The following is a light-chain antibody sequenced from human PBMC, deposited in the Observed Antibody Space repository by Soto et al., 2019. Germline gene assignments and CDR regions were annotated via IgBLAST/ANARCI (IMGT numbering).Light chain of an antibody. CDR3: HHYGNSPQT. J-gene: IGKJ1*01. CDR1: QSVSSN. CDR2: GAS. Sequence: EIVMTQSPATLSVSPGERATLSCRASQSVSSNLAWYQQKPGQAPRLLIYGASTRATGIPARFSGSGSGTEFTLTISSLQSEDFAVYHCHHYGNSPQTFGQGTRVEI. V-gene: IGKV3-15*01.